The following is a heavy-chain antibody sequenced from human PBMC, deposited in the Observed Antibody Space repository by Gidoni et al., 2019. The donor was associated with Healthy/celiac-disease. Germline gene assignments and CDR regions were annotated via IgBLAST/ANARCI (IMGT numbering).Heavy chain of an antibody. CDR1: GGSFSGYY. D-gene: IGHD1-26*01. V-gene: IGHV4-34*01. CDR3: ARGRQVGATAAY. CDR2: INHSGST. Sequence: QVQIQQWGAGLLKPSETLSLTCAVYGGSFSGYYWSWIRQPPGKGLEWIGEINHSGSTNYTPSLKCRVTISVDTSTTQFSLQLSSVTAADTAVYYCARGRQVGATAAYWGQGTLFTVSS. J-gene: IGHJ4*02.